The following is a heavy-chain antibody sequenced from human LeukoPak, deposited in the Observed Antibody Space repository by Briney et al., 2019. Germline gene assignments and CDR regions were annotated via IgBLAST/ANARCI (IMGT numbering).Heavy chain of an antibody. J-gene: IGHJ1*01. D-gene: IGHD3-22*01. CDR1: GFTFDDYA. V-gene: IGHV3-43*02. Sequence: GGSLRLSCVASGFTFDDYAMHWVRQAPGKGLEWVSLISGDGGSTYYADSVKGRFTISRDNSKNSLYLQMNSLRTEDTALYYCALKLTYYYDSSGYYYESYFQHWGQGTLVTVSS. CDR2: ISGDGGST. CDR3: ALKLTYYYDSSGYYYESYFQH.